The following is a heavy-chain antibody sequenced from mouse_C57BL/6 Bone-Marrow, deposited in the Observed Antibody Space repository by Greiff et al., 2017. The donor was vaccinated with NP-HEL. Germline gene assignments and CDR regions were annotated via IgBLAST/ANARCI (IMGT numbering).Heavy chain of an antibody. CDR3: ARSYYGSSYVSPYWYFDV. D-gene: IGHD1-1*01. V-gene: IGHV1-26*01. J-gene: IGHJ1*03. CDR1: GYTFTDYY. Sequence: EVQLQQSGPELVKPGASVKISCKASGYTFTDYYMNWVKQSHGKSLEWIGDINPNNGGTSYNQKFKGKATLPVDKSYSTAYMELRILTSEVSAVYYCARSYYGSSYVSPYWYFDVWGTGTTVTVSS. CDR2: INPNNGGT.